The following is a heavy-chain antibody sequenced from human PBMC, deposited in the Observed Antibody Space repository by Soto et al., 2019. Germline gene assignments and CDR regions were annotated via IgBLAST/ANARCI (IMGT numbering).Heavy chain of an antibody. Sequence: QVQLVQSGAEVKKPGASVKVSCKASGYTFTTYGISWVRQAPGQGLEWMGWISAYNGNTNYAQKLQGRLTMTTDTSTSTAYMELRSLRSDDTAVYHCARDWAHNDFWSGYYHFDYWGQGTLVTDSS. CDR3: ARDWAHNDFWSGYYHFDY. CDR1: GYTFTTYG. J-gene: IGHJ4*02. CDR2: ISAYNGNT. D-gene: IGHD3-3*01. V-gene: IGHV1-18*01.